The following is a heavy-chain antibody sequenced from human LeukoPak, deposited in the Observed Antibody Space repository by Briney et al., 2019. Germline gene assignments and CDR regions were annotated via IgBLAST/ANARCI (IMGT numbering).Heavy chain of an antibody. CDR2: ISHDGSVQ. CDR3: GRWKI. Sequence: GESLRLSCASSGFTLSSYVMYSVRQAPGKGLECVAAISHDGSVQKYVASVKGRFTISRDNSKNTVYLQMNSLRPEDTAVYYCGRWKIGGQGTQVIVSS. D-gene: IGHD1-1*01. V-gene: IGHV3-30*01. J-gene: IGHJ4*02. CDR1: GFTLSSYV.